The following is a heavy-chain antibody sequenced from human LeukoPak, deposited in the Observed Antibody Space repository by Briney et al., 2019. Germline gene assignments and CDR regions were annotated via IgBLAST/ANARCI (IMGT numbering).Heavy chain of an antibody. CDR2: INPSGGST. J-gene: IGHJ5*02. V-gene: IGHV1-46*01. CDR3: AREVTMVRGVIIRGNWFDP. CDR1: GYTFTSYY. Sequence: ASVKVSCKASGYTFTSYYMHWVRQAPGQGLEWMGIINPSGGSTSYAQKFQGRVTMTRDTSISTAYMELSRLRSDDTAVYYCAREVTMVRGVIIRGNWFDPWGQGTLVTVSS. D-gene: IGHD3-10*01.